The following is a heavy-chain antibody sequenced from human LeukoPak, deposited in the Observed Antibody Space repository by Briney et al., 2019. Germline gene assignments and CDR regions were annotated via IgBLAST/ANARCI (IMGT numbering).Heavy chain of an antibody. CDR1: GYAFTNYY. D-gene: IGHD2-15*01. CDR2: INPSGGSR. Sequence: GASVKVSCKASGYAFTNYYMHWIRQAPGQGLEWMGIINPSGGSRNYAQKFQGRVTMTRDTSTSTVYMELSSLRSEDTAIYYCARDWSYCSGGSCHSRFWFDPWGQGTLVTVSS. J-gene: IGHJ5*02. CDR3: ARDWSYCSGGSCHSRFWFDP. V-gene: IGHV1-46*01.